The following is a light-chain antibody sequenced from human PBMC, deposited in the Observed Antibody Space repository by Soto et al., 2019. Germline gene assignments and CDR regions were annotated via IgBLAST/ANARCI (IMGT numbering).Light chain of an antibody. J-gene: IGKJ1*01. CDR3: QQYNDWPRT. Sequence: EIVLTQSPGTLSLSPGDRATLSCRASQRVSSSFLAWYQQKPGQAPRLLIYGASTRATGIPARFSGSGSGTEFTLTISSLQSEDFAIYYCQQYNDWPRTFGQGTKVDIK. CDR1: QRVSSS. CDR2: GAS. V-gene: IGKV3-15*01.